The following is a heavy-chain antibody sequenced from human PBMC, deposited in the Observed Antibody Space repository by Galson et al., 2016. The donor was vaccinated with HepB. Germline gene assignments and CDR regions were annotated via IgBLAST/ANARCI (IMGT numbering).Heavy chain of an antibody. J-gene: IGHJ6*02. D-gene: IGHD2-2*01. Sequence: SVKVSCKASGYTFTNFPIHWVRQAPGQRLEWMGWINGGDGNTEYSRKFQGRVTITRDTSASTAYMELIGLRSEDSAVYYCARGPSRDSCSGSPCYEGNYYYYGMDVWGQGTTVTVSS. CDR2: INGGDGNT. CDR1: GYTFTNFP. V-gene: IGHV1-3*01. CDR3: ARGPSRDSCSGSPCYEGNYYYYGMDV.